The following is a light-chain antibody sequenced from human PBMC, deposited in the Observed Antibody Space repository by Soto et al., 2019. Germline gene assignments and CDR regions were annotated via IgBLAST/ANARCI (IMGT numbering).Light chain of an antibody. J-gene: IGLJ1*01. CDR1: RSNIGSNT. Sequence: QSVLTQPPSASGTPGQRGTISCSGSRSNIGSNTVNWYQQLPGTAPKPLIYSNNQRPSGVPDRFSGSKSGTSTSLAISWLQSEYEADYYCAAWDDGQNGYVFGTGTKVTVL. CDR2: SNN. V-gene: IGLV1-44*01. CDR3: AAWDDGQNGYV.